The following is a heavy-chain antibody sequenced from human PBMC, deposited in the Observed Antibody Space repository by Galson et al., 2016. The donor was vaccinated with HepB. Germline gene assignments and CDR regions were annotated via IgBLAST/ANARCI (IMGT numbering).Heavy chain of an antibody. D-gene: IGHD3-3*01. CDR1: GGSFTGYS. CDR3: AKVDAFWSGSPGWFDP. J-gene: IGHJ5*02. V-gene: IGHV4-34*01. CDR2: INHRGST. Sequence: SETLSLTCSVFGGSFTGYSWTWIRQRPGKGLEWIGEINHRGSTNYNTSPESRVTISVDSPKNQVSLKIDSMTAAATAVYYCAKVDAFWSGSPGWFDPWGQGTLVTVSS.